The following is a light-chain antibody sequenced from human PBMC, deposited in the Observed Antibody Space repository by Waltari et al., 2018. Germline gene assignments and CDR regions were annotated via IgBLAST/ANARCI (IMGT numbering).Light chain of an antibody. CDR1: RSNVGRNY. J-gene: IGLJ3*02. CDR2: RDN. V-gene: IGLV1-47*01. Sequence: QSVLTQSPSASGPPGQKVTISCSGGRSNVGRNYVNWYQHFPGSAPKLLFYRDNQRHSGVPARFSVSKSGTSASLSISDLRPEDEADYYCASWDFRLTVWVFGGGSRLTVL. CDR3: ASWDFRLTVWV.